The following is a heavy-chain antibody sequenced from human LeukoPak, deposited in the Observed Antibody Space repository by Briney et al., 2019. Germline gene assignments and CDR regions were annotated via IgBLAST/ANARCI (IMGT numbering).Heavy chain of an antibody. CDR1: VGSISSYY. CDR2: IYSSGST. CDR3: ARHPPRGDGGLPLDY. J-gene: IGHJ4*02. D-gene: IGHD4-17*01. Sequence: PSHTLSLTCTVSVGSISSYYLSSIRQPAGKGLESIGYIYSSGSTHYNPSLRSRVIISVDTSKNQFSLKLSSVTAADTAVYYCARHPPRGDGGLPLDYWGQGTLVTVSS. V-gene: IGHV4-59*07.